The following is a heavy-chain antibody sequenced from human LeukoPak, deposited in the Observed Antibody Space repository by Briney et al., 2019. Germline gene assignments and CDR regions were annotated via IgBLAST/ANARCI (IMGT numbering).Heavy chain of an antibody. Sequence: GGSLRLSCAASGFTFSSYSMNWVRQAPGKGLEWVSSIISSSSYIYYADSVKGRFTISRDNAKNSLYLQMNSLRAEDTAVYYCARDLIEASRYFDWLLGGHFDYWGQGTLVTVSS. CDR2: IISSSSYI. D-gene: IGHD3-9*01. V-gene: IGHV3-21*01. J-gene: IGHJ4*02. CDR1: GFTFSSYS. CDR3: ARDLIEASRYFDWLLGGHFDY.